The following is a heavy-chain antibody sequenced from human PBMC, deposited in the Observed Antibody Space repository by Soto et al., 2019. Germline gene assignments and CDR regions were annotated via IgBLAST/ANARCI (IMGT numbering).Heavy chain of an antibody. Sequence: PTEALSLTCSVSGGSISSGGYSWSWIRQPPGKGLEWIGYIYHSGSTYYNPSLKSRVTISVDRSKNQFSLKLSSVTAADTAVYYCARVGYYGSGNWFDPWGHGTLVTV. J-gene: IGHJ5*02. CDR3: ARVGYYGSGNWFDP. D-gene: IGHD3-10*01. CDR2: IYHSGST. V-gene: IGHV4-30-2*01. CDR1: GGSISSGGYS.